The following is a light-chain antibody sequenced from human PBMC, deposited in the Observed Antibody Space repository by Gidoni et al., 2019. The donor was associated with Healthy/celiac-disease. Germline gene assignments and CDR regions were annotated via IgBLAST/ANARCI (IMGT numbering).Light chain of an antibody. CDR3: AAWDDSLNGVV. V-gene: IGLV1-44*01. CDR1: SSNIGSNT. CDR2: SNN. J-gene: IGLJ2*01. Sequence: QSVLTQPPSASGTPGQRVTISCSGRSSNIGSNTVNWYLQLPGTAPNLLIYSNNQRPSGVPDRFSGSKSGTSASLAISGLQSEDEADYYCAAWDDSLNGVVFGGGTKLTVL.